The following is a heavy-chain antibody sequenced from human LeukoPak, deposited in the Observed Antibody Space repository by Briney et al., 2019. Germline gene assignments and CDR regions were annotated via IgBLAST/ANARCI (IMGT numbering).Heavy chain of an antibody. CDR1: GYSISSGYY. D-gene: IGHD2-2*01. Sequence: SETLSLTCTVSGYSISSGYYWGWIRQPPGKGLEWIGSIYYSGSTYYNPSLKSRVTISVDTSKNQLSLNLSSVTAADTAVYFCARDEGSSYPFDYWGQGTLVTVSS. CDR3: ARDEGSSYPFDY. V-gene: IGHV4-38-2*02. J-gene: IGHJ4*02. CDR2: IYYSGST.